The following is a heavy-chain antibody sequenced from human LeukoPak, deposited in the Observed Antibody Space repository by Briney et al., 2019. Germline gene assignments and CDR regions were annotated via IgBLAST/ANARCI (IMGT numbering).Heavy chain of an antibody. CDR2: ISGSDGTS. J-gene: IGHJ4*02. V-gene: IGHV3-23*01. CDR1: GFTFNSFA. CDR3: AKSLGVGGYTRYKGFDQ. Sequence: GGSLRLSCAASGFTFNSFAMNWVRQAPGKGLEWVSSISGSDGTSHYADFVKGRVTISRDNSKNTLYLQMNSLRAEDTAAYYCAKSLGVGGYTRYKGFDQWGQGTLVVVSS. D-gene: IGHD3-16*02.